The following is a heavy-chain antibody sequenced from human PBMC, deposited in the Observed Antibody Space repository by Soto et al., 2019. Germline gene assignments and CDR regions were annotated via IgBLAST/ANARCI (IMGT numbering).Heavy chain of an antibody. CDR1: DGSLDTYY. CDR3: ARGGTSDSQVALDM. CDR2: SNHRGSN. Sequence: SKNLSLTCVVPDGSLDTYYWNWIRQSPGKGLEWIGESNHRGSNNYSPSLKSRVTISLDTSKKQFSLKLTSVTAADTAVYYCARGGTSDSQVALDMWVQGRMGT. V-gene: IGHV4-34*01. D-gene: IGHD2-21*01. J-gene: IGHJ3*02.